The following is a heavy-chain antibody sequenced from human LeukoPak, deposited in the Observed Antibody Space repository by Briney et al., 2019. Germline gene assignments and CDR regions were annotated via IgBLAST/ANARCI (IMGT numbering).Heavy chain of an antibody. CDR2: ILFDGTNK. CDR3: ARVGPAGDAFDI. Sequence: PGGSLRLSCAASGFTFSSYGMHWVRQAPGKGLEWVTFILFDGTNKYYADSVKGRFTISRDNSKNTLYLQMNSLRAEDTAVYYCARVGPAGDAFDIWGQGTMVTVSS. J-gene: IGHJ3*02. CDR1: GFTFSSYG. V-gene: IGHV3-30*02.